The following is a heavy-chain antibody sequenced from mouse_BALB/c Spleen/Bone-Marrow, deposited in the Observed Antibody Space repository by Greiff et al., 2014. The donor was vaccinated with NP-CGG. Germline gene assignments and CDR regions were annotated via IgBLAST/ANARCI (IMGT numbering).Heavy chain of an antibody. V-gene: IGHV5-17*02. J-gene: IGHJ4*01. Sequence: EVQLVESGGGLVQPGGSRKLSCAASGFTFSSFGMHWVRQAPEKGLEWVAYISSGSSTIYYADTVKGRFTISRDNPKNTPFLQMTSLRSEDTAMYYCARGNYGFSFYYAMDYWGQGTSVTVSS. CDR1: GFTFSSFG. CDR3: ARGNYGFSFYYAMDY. D-gene: IGHD1-1*01. CDR2: ISSGSSTI.